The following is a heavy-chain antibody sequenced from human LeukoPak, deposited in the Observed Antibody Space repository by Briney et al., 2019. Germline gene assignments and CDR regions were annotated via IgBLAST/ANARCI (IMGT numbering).Heavy chain of an antibody. CDR2: ISSGSRTI. Sequence: GGSLRLSCAASGFTFSSYAMHWVRQAPGKGLEWTSYISSGSRTITYADSVKGRFTISRDDAKNSLYLQMDSLRAEDTAVYYCARQSPAFDYWGQGTLVTVSS. CDR1: GFTFSSYA. V-gene: IGHV3-48*01. CDR3: ARQSPAFDY. J-gene: IGHJ4*02.